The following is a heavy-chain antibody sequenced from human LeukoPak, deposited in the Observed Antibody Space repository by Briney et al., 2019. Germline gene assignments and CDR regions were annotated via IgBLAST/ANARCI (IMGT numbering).Heavy chain of an antibody. D-gene: IGHD3/OR15-3a*01. CDR2: INPNSGGT. J-gene: IGHJ5*02. Sequence: EASVKVSCKASGYTFTGYYMHWVRQAPGQGLEWMGWINPNSGGTNYAQKFQGRVTMTRDTSISTAYMELSRLRSDDTAVYYCARGPLHGLCDTSFDPWGQGTLVTVSS. CDR1: GYTFTGYY. CDR3: ARGPLHGLCDTSFDP. V-gene: IGHV1-2*02.